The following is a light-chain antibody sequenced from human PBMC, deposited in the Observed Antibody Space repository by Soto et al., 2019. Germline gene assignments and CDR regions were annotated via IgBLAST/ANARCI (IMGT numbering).Light chain of an antibody. CDR1: QGISNY. Sequence: DIQMTQSPSSLSASVGDRVTITCRASQGISNYLAWYQQIPGKVPKLLISAASTFQSGVPSRFSGSGSGTDFTLTISRLEPVDFVVYYCQQYGSSAYTFGQGTKLDIK. CDR2: AAS. CDR3: QQYGSSAYT. V-gene: IGKV1-27*01. J-gene: IGKJ2*01.